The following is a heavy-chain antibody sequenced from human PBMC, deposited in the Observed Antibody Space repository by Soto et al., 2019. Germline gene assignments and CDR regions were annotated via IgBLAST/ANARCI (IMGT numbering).Heavy chain of an antibody. CDR3: ARGRLGIFDY. J-gene: IGHJ4*02. Sequence: SETLSLTCAVYGGSFSGYYWSWIRQPPGKGLEWIGEINHSGSTNYNLSLKSRVTISVDTSKNQFSLKLSSVTAADTAVYYCARGRLGIFDYWGQGTLVTVSS. CDR2: INHSGST. V-gene: IGHV4-34*01. CDR1: GGSFSGYY. D-gene: IGHD7-27*01.